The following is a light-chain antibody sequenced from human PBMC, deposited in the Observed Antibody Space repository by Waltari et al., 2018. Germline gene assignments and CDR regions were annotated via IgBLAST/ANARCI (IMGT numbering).Light chain of an antibody. CDR3: CSYAGSITFWV. CDR2: HVT. J-gene: IGLJ3*02. Sequence: QSALTQPRSVSGSPGQSVTISCTGTSSDVGGYNYVSWYQHHPGKAPKLIIYHVTKGPSGVPDSFSAAKSGKTASLTISGLQAEDEAEYYCCSYAGSITFWVFGGGTKLTVL. V-gene: IGLV2-11*01. CDR1: SSDVGGYNY.